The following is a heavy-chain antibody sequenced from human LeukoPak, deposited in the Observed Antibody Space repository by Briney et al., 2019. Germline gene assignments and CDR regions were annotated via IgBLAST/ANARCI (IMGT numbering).Heavy chain of an antibody. V-gene: IGHV3-66*04. J-gene: IGHJ3*02. Sequence: GGSLRLSCAASGFTFSSYEMNWVRQAPGKGLEWVSLNSGGSTYYADSVKGRFTISRDNSKNTLYLQMNSLRAEDTAVYYCARHHSFLGAFDIWGQGTVVTVSS. CDR3: ARHHSFLGAFDI. CDR2: NSGGST. CDR1: GFTFSSYE. D-gene: IGHD2/OR15-2a*01.